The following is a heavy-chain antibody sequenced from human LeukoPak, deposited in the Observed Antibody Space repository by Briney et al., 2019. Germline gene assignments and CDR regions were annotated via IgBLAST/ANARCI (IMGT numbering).Heavy chain of an antibody. J-gene: IGHJ4*02. V-gene: IGHV5-51*01. CDR3: ARRRGVTATLNYFDY. CDR1: GYSFTKYW. D-gene: IGHD2-21*02. CDR2: IYPGDPDT. Sequence: NPGESLKISCKGSGYSFTKYWIGWVRQMPGKGLEWMGIIYPGDPDTTYSPSFQGQVPISADKSISTAYLQWSSLRASDTAIYYCARRRGVTATLNYFDYWGQGTLVTVSS.